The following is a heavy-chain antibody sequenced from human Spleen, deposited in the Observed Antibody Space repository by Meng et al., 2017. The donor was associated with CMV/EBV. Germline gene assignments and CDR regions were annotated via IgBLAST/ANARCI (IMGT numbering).Heavy chain of an antibody. V-gene: IGHV3-48*04. CDR1: GFTFSSYA. J-gene: IGHJ4*02. CDR3: ASHDYDY. Sequence: GESLKISCAASGFTFSSYAMSWVRQAPGKGLEWVSYISSSGSIKKYADSVKGRFTISRDNAKNSLYLQMNSLRAEDTAVYYCASHDYDYWGQGTLVTVSS. CDR2: ISSSGSIK.